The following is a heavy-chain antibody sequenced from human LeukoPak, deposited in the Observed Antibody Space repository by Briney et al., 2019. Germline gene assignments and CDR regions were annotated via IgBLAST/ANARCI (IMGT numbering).Heavy chain of an antibody. CDR3: AKAVTVTTGYYYYYMDV. J-gene: IGHJ6*03. V-gene: IGHV3-23*01. Sequence: GGSLRLSCAGSGFTFSNYAMNWVRQAPGKGLEWVSGISGSGGNTYYADSVKGRFTISRDNSKNTLYLQMNSLRAEDPAVYYCAKAVTVTTGYYYYYMDVWGKGTTVTVSS. CDR1: GFTFSNYA. CDR2: ISGSGGNT. D-gene: IGHD4-11*01.